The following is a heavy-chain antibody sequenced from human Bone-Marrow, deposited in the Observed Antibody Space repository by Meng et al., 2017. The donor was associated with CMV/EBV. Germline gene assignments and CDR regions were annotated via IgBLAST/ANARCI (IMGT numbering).Heavy chain of an antibody. CDR3: AKDESGVVPAAIMDLDY. CDR2: ISWNSGSI. V-gene: IGHV3-9*01. Sequence: SLKISCAASGFTFDDYAMHWVRQAPGKGLEWVSGISWNSGSIGYADSVKGRFTISRDNAKNTLYLQMNSLRAEDTAVYYCAKDESGVVPAAIMDLDYWGQGTLVTVSS. CDR1: GFTFDDYA. D-gene: IGHD2-2*01. J-gene: IGHJ4*02.